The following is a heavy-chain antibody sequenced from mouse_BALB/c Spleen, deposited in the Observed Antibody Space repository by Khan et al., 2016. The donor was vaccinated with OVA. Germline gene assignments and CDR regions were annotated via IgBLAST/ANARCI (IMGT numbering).Heavy chain of an antibody. Sequence: IQLVQSGPELKKPGETVKISCKASGYTFTNFGMNWVKQAPGKGLKWMGWINTYTGEPTYADDFKGRFAFSLETSASTAYLQINNLKNEDTATSFCARPPYFSYVMVYWGQGTSVTVSS. CDR1: GYTFTNFG. D-gene: IGHD2-10*01. CDR2: INTYTGEP. V-gene: IGHV9-3-1*01. J-gene: IGHJ4*01. CDR3: ARPPYFSYVMVY.